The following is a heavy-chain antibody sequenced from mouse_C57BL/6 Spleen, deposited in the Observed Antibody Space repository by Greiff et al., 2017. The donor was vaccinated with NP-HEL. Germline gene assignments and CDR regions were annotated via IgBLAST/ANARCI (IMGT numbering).Heavy chain of an antibody. J-gene: IGHJ3*01. CDR1: GYTFTSYW. V-gene: IGHV1-61*01. CDR2: IYPSDSAT. CDR3: ARDYDGFAY. D-gene: IGHD2-4*01. Sequence: VQLKQSGAELVRPGSSVKLSCKASGYTFTSYWMDWVKQRPGQGLEWIGNIYPSDSATHYNQKFKDKATLTVDKSSSTAYMQLSSLTSEDSAVYYCARDYDGFAYWGQGTLVTVSA.